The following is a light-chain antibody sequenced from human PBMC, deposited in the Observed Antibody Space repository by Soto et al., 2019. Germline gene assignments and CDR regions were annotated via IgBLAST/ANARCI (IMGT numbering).Light chain of an antibody. V-gene: IGLV1-40*01. CDR2: GNT. Sequence: QAVVTQPPSVSGAQGQRVTISCTGSSSNIGAGYVVHWYQQLPGTAPKLLIYGNTNRPSGVPDRFSGSKSDSSASLAITGLQAEDEADYYCQAYDSSLSASNVIFGGGTKLTVL. CDR1: SSNIGAGYV. CDR3: QAYDSSLSASNVI. J-gene: IGLJ2*01.